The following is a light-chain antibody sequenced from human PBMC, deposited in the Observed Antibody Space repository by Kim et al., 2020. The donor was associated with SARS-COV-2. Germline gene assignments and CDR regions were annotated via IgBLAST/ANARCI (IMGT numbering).Light chain of an antibody. V-gene: IGLV2-14*03. CDR2: DVT. Sequence: QSVLTQPASVSGSPGQSITISCTGTSSDVGGYDYVSWYQQHPVKAPKLIIYDVTHRPSGVSHRFSGSKSGNTASLTISGLQAEDEADYYCSSYTPSSTWVFGGGTQLTVL. J-gene: IGLJ3*02. CDR3: SSYTPSSTWV. CDR1: SSDVGGYDY.